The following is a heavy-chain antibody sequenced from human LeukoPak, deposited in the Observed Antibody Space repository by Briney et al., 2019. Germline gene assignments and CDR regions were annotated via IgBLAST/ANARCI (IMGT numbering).Heavy chain of an antibody. CDR2: IYPGESDT. CDR3: ATRSGGYSYGSEDFDY. V-gene: IGHV5-51*01. J-gene: IGHJ4*02. CDR1: GYSFTSYW. Sequence: GESLKISCKGSGYSFTSYWIGWVRQMPGKGLEWMGIIYPGESDTRDSPSFQGQVTISADKSISTAYLQWSSLKASDTAMYYCATRSGGYSYGSEDFDYWGQGTLVTVSS. D-gene: IGHD5-18*01.